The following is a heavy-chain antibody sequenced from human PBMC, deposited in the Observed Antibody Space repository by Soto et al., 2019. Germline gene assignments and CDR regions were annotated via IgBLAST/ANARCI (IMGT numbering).Heavy chain of an antibody. J-gene: IGHJ4*02. V-gene: IGHV3-7*01. D-gene: IGHD2-15*01. CDR2: IKQDGSEK. CDR1: GVTFSSYG. Sequence: PGGSLRLSCAASGVTFSSYGMGWVCQAQGKGLEWVANIKQDGSEKYYVDSVKGRFTISRDNAKSSLYLQMNSLRAEDTAVYYCARDDCSGGSCYSDYWGQGTLVTVSS. CDR3: ARDDCSGGSCYSDY.